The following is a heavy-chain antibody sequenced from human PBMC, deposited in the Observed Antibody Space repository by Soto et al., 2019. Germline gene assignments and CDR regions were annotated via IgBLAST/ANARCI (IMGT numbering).Heavy chain of an antibody. Sequence: QVQLQESGPGLVKPSQTLSLTCTVSGGSISSGGYYWSWIRQHPGKGLEWIGYIYYSGSTYYNPSLKSRVTLSVDTSKNQFSLKLSSVTAADTAVYDCARVPLVMITFGGVIVHDAFDIWGQGTMVTVSS. J-gene: IGHJ3*02. V-gene: IGHV4-31*03. D-gene: IGHD3-16*02. CDR1: GGSISSGGYY. CDR2: IYYSGST. CDR3: ARVPLVMITFGGVIVHDAFDI.